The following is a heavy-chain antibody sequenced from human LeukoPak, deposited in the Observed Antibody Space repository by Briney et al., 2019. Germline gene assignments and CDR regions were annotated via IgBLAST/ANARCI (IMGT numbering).Heavy chain of an antibody. V-gene: IGHV3-48*03. CDR2: ISSSGSTI. Sequence: PGGSLRLSCAASGFTFSSYEMNWVRQAPGKGLEWVSYISSSGSTIYYADSVKGRFTISRDNAKNSLYLQMNSLRAEDTAVYYCARHKNYYDSSGYSDYYFDYWGQGTLVTVSS. J-gene: IGHJ4*02. D-gene: IGHD3-22*01. CDR3: ARHKNYYDSSGYSDYYFDY. CDR1: GFTFSSYE.